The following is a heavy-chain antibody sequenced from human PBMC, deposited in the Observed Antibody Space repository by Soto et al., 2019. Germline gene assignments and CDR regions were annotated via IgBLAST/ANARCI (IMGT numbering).Heavy chain of an antibody. CDR1: GFTFSTYA. CDR2: ISYDGTNK. J-gene: IGHJ6*02. V-gene: IGHV3-30-3*01. CDR3: AKDGGGYNYGYVMLDKYYYGMDV. D-gene: IGHD5-18*01. Sequence: QVHLVESGGGVVQPGRSLRLSCAASGFTFSTYAMHWVRQAPGKGLEWVAVISYDGTNKYYADSVRGRFTIARDNSKNTLFLQMNSLRAEDTAVYYCAKDGGGYNYGYVMLDKYYYGMDVGGQGTTVTVSS.